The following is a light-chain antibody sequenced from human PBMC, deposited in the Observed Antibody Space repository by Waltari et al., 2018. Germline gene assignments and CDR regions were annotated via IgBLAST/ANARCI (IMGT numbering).Light chain of an antibody. CDR2: EVS. J-gene: IGLJ2*01. CDR3: SSNEGSKTYI. V-gene: IGLV2-8*01. CDR1: SSDIGGYNR. Sequence: QAALTQPPPMSGSPGQSVTISCTGTSSDIGGYNRVSWYQQNPGKVPKLIIYEVSQQPSGVSDRFSGSKSGNTASLTISGLQAEDEADYYCSSNEGSKTYIFGGGTRLTVL.